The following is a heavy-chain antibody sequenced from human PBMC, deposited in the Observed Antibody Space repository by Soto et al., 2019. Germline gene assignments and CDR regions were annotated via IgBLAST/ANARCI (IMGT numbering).Heavy chain of an antibody. Sequence: ASVKVSCKASGYTFTSYGISWVRQAPGQGLEWMGWISAYNGNTNYAQKLQGRVTMTTDTSTSTAYMELRSLRSDDTAVYYCARVDSGYDADHPRSYYYYYYYMDVWGKGTTVTVSS. CDR3: ARVDSGYDADHPRSYYYYYYYMDV. D-gene: IGHD5-12*01. V-gene: IGHV1-18*01. CDR2: ISAYNGNT. J-gene: IGHJ6*03. CDR1: GYTFTSYG.